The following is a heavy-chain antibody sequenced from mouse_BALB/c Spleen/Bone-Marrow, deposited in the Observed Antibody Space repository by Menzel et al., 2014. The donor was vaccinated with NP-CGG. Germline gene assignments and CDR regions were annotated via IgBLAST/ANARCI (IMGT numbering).Heavy chain of an antibody. CDR1: GYAFXNYL. V-gene: IGHV1-54*01. CDR3: ARRELGEFDY. Sequence: VQLQQSGAELVRPGTSVKVSCKASGYAFXNYLIEWVKQRPGQGLEWIGVINPGSGGTNYNEKLKGKATLTADKSSSTAYMQLSSLTSDDSAVYFCARRELGEFDYWGQGTTLTVSS. J-gene: IGHJ2*01. D-gene: IGHD4-1*01. CDR2: INPGSGGT.